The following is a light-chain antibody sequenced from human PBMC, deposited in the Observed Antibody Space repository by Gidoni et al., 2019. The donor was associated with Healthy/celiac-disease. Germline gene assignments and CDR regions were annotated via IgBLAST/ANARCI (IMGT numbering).Light chain of an antibody. CDR3: QQYYSTPWT. CDR2: WAS. CDR1: QSVLYSSNNNHY. Sequence: DIVLTQSPDSLAVSLGERATSNCKSSQSVLYSSNNNHYLAWYQQKPGQPPKLLFYWASTRESGVPDRCSGSGSGADFTLTISSLQAEDVAVYYCQQYYSTPWTFGQGTKVEIK. V-gene: IGKV4-1*01. J-gene: IGKJ1*01.